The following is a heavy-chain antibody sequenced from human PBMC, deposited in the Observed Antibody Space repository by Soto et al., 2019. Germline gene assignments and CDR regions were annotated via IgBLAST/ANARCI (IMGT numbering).Heavy chain of an antibody. J-gene: IGHJ4*02. CDR1: GCTFTSYY. Sequence: ASVKVSCKASGCTFTSYYMHWLRQSPGQGLEWMGIINPSGGSTSYAQKFQGRVTMTRDTSTSTVYMELSSLRSEDTAVYYCAGASDSPYDSSGYYPIWGQGTLVTVSS. D-gene: IGHD3-22*01. CDR3: AGASDSPYDSSGYYPI. CDR2: INPSGGST. V-gene: IGHV1-46*01.